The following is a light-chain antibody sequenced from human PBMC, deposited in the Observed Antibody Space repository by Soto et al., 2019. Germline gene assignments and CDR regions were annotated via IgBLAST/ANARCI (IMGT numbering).Light chain of an antibody. CDR1: QSIGRW. CDR3: QQYNSSPWT. J-gene: IGKJ1*01. Sequence: DIQMTQPPSTLSASVGDRVTITCRASQSIGRWLAWYQQKPGKAPKLLIYDASSLESGVPSRFSGSGSGTEFTLTISSLQPDDFATYYCQQYNSSPWTLGQGTKVDIK. CDR2: DAS. V-gene: IGKV1-5*01.